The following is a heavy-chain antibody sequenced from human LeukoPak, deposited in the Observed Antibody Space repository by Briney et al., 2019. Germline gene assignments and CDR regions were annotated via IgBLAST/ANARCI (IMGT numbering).Heavy chain of an antibody. CDR2: IKQDGSEK. J-gene: IGHJ6*03. CDR1: GFTFSSYW. V-gene: IGHV3-7*01. CDR3: ARVTMVRGVIYYYYYMDV. Sequence: GGSLRLSCAASGFTFSSYWMSWVRQAPGKGLEWVANIKQDGSEKYYVDSVKGRFTISRDNAKNSLYLQMNSLRAEDTAVYYCARVTMVRGVIYYYYYMDVWGKGTTVTVSS. D-gene: IGHD3-10*01.